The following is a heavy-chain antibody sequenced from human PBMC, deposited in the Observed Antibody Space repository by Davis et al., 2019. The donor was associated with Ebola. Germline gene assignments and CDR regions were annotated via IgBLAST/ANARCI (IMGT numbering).Heavy chain of an antibody. V-gene: IGHV1-69*04. CDR1: GGTFSSYS. Sequence: SVKVSCKASGGTFSSYSISWVRQAPGQGLEWMGRIIPILGIANYAQKFQGRVTITADKSTSTADMELSSLRSEDTAVYYCARDFNGSYFLTECWDYWGQGTLVTVSS. D-gene: IGHD1-26*01. CDR2: IIPILGIA. CDR3: ARDFNGSYFLTECWDY. J-gene: IGHJ4*02.